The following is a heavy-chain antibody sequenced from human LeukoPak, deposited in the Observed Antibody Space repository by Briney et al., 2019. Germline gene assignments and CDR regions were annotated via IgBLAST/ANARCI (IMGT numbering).Heavy chain of an antibody. J-gene: IGHJ4*02. CDR1: GFTFSSYS. CDR2: ISSGSSNI. Sequence: GGSLRLSCAASGFTFSSYSMNWVRQAPGKGLEWVSYISSGSSNIYYADSVKGRFTISRDNSKNTLFLQMNSLRVEDTAVYYCARDLTGLFDSWGRGTLVSVSS. CDR3: ARDLTGLFDS. V-gene: IGHV3-48*01. D-gene: IGHD3/OR15-3a*01.